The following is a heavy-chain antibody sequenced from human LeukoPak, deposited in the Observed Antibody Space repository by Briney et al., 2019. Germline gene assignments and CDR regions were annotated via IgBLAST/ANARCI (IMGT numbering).Heavy chain of an antibody. V-gene: IGHV1-18*01. J-gene: IGHJ5*02. CDR2: ISPYKGKT. Sequence: GASVKVSCKASGYTFTSYGISWVRQAPGQGLEWMGWISPYKGKTNYAQGFQGRVTMTTETSTRTAYMGLRSLRSDDTAVYYCARDSSIQQPGVVNRWVNWIDPWGQGTLVTVSS. CDR1: GYTFTSYG. D-gene: IGHD6-13*01. CDR3: ARDSSIQQPGVVNRWVNWIDP.